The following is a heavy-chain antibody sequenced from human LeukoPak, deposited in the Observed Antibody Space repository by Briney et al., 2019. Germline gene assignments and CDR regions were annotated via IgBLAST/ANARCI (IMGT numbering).Heavy chain of an antibody. Sequence: SETLSLTCTVSGGSISSSSYYWSWIRQPPGKGLEWIGYIYHSGSTYYNPSLKSRVTISVDRFKNQFSLKLSSVTAADTAVYYCASTITIFGVVTWGQGTLVTVSS. CDR1: GGSISSSSYY. V-gene: IGHV4-30-2*01. D-gene: IGHD3-3*01. CDR3: ASTITIFGVVT. J-gene: IGHJ5*02. CDR2: IYHSGST.